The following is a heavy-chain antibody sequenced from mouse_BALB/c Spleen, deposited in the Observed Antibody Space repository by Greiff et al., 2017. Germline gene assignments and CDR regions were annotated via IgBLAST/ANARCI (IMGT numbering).Heavy chain of an antibody. CDR1: GYSITSDYA. CDR2: ISYSGST. D-gene: IGHD1-1*01. Sequence: EVQLQESGPGLVKPSQSLSLTCTVTGYSITSDYAWNWIRQFPGNQLEWMGYISYSGSTSYNPSLKSRISITRDTSKNQFFLQLNSVTTEDTATYYCAGFYYAPFDYWGQGTTLTVSS. V-gene: IGHV3-2*02. CDR3: AGFYYAPFDY. J-gene: IGHJ2*01.